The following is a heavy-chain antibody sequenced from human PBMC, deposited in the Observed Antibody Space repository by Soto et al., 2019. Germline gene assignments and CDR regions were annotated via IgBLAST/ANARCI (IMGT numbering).Heavy chain of an antibody. D-gene: IGHD2-15*01. Sequence: SETLSLTCTVSGGSISSGGYYWSWIRQHPGKGLEWIGYIYYSGSTYYNPSLKSRVTISVDTSKNQFSLKLSSVTAADTAVYYCARDVRYCSGGGCSDIGDYYYGMDVWGQGTTVTVSS. CDR3: ARDVRYCSGGGCSDIGDYYYGMDV. CDR2: IYYSGST. CDR1: GGSISSGGYY. J-gene: IGHJ6*02. V-gene: IGHV4-31*03.